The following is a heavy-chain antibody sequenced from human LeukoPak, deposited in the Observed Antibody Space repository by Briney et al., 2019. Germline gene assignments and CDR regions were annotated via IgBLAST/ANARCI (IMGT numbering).Heavy chain of an antibody. J-gene: IGHJ4*02. D-gene: IGHD3-22*01. CDR3: ARDSRQYYYDSSGYYPLDY. CDR2: ISSSGSTT. CDR1: GFTFSSYE. V-gene: IGHV3-48*03. Sequence: GGSLRLSCAASGFTFSSYEMNWVRQAPGKGLEWVSYISSSGSTTYYADSVKGRFTISRDNAKNSLYLQMNSLRAEDTAVYYCARDSRQYYYDSSGYYPLDYWGQGTLVTVSS.